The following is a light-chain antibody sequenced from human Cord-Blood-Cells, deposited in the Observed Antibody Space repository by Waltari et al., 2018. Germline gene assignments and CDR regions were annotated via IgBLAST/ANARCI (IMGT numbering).Light chain of an antibody. CDR1: KLGDKY. V-gene: IGLV3-1*01. Sequence: YELTQTPSVSVSPGQKDSITCSGDKLGDKYACWYQQKPGQSPVLVIYQDSKRPSGIPERFSGSNSGNTATLTISGTQAMDEADYYCQAWDSSTAVFGGGTKLTVL. CDR2: QDS. J-gene: IGLJ2*01. CDR3: QAWDSSTAV.